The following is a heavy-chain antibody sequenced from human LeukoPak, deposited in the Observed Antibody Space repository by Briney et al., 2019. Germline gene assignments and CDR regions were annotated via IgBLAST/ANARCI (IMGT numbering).Heavy chain of an antibody. J-gene: IGHJ3*02. CDR3: QRDFWSGYSAFDI. CDR2: IYYSGST. CDR1: GGSTSSYY. Sequence: PSETLSLTCTVSGGSTSSYYWSWIRQPPGKGLEWIGYIYYSGSTNYNPSLKSRVTISVDTSKNQFSLKLSSVTAADTAVYYCQRDFWSGYSAFDIWGQGTMVTVSS. D-gene: IGHD3-3*01. V-gene: IGHV4-59*12.